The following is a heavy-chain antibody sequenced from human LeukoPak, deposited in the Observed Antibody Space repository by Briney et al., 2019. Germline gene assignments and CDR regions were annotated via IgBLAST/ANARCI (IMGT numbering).Heavy chain of an antibody. D-gene: IGHD1-26*01. CDR1: GFTFSDYY. J-gene: IGHJ4*02. CDR3: EGASSGTYSETDY. V-gene: IGHV3-11*04. CDR2: ISSSGSTI. Sequence: GRSLRLSCAASGFTFSDYYMSWVRQAPGNGLQRVSYISSSGSTIYYADSVKGRFTISRDNAKNSLYLQMNSLRVEDTAVYYCEGASSGTYSETDYWGEGTLVTVSS.